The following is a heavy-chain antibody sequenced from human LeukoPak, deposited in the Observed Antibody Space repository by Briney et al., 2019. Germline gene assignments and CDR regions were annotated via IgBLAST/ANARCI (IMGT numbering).Heavy chain of an antibody. Sequence: SETLSLTCTLSGGSISSYYWTWIRQPPGKGLEWIGDIYYTGSTNYNPSLMSRVTISVDTSKTQFSLKLTSVTAADTAVYYCARTSWLQSSFYFDYWGQGTLVTVSS. V-gene: IGHV4-59*08. CDR3: ARTSWLQSSFYFDY. J-gene: IGHJ4*02. D-gene: IGHD5-24*01. CDR1: GGSISSYY. CDR2: IYYTGST.